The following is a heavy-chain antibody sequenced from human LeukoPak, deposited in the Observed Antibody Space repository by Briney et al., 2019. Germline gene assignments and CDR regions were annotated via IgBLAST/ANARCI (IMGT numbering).Heavy chain of an antibody. J-gene: IGHJ4*02. D-gene: IGHD1-26*01. Sequence: SETLSLTCAVYGGSFSGYYWSWIRQPPGKGLEWIGEINHSGSTNYNPSLKSRVTISVDTSKNQFSLKLSSVTAADTAVYYCARSARRSYYFDYWGQGTLVTVSS. CDR2: INHSGST. CDR1: GGSFSGYY. V-gene: IGHV4-34*01. CDR3: ARSARRSYYFDY.